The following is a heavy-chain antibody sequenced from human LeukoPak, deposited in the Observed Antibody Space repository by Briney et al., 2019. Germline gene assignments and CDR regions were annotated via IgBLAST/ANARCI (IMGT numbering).Heavy chain of an antibody. CDR2: IYYSGST. CDR1: GGSVSSGSYY. Sequence: PSETLSLTCTVSGGSVSSGSYYWSWIRQPPGKGLEWIGYIYYSGSTNYNPSLKSRVTISVDTSKNQFSLKLSSVTAADTAVYYCARDVPGYVWGSYRYFDYWGQGTLVTVSS. D-gene: IGHD3-16*02. V-gene: IGHV4-61*01. CDR3: ARDVPGYVWGSYRYFDY. J-gene: IGHJ4*02.